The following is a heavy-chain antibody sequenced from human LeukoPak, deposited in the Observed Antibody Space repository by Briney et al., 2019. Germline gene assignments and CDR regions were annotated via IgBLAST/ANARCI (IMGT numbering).Heavy chain of an antibody. Sequence: PSETLSLTCAVSGYSISSGYYWGWIRQPPGKGLEWIGRIYHSGSTYYNPSLKSRVTISVDTSKNQFSLKLNSVTAADTAVYYCARGGYGTLFDYWGQGTLVIVSS. V-gene: IGHV4-38-2*01. J-gene: IGHJ4*02. D-gene: IGHD5-12*01. CDR3: ARGGYGTLFDY. CDR1: GYSISSGYY. CDR2: IYHSGST.